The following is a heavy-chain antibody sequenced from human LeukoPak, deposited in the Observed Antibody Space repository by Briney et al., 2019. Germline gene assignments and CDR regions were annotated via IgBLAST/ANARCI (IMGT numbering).Heavy chain of an antibody. D-gene: IGHD3-3*01. Sequence: PSETLSLTCTVSGGSISSGDYYWSWIRQPPGKGLEWIGYMYHSGSTNYNPSLKSRVTISIDTSKTHFSLNLNSVTAADTAMYYCARGLLGVVMNTPGSLDIWGQGTMVTVSS. CDR1: GGSISSGDYY. V-gene: IGHV4-61*03. J-gene: IGHJ3*02. CDR3: ARGLLGVVMNTPGSLDI. CDR2: MYHSGST.